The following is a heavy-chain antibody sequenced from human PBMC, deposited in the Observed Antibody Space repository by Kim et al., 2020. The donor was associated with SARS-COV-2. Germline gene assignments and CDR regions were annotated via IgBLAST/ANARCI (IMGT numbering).Heavy chain of an antibody. CDR3: ARDHYYGSESD. Sequence: GGSLRLSCAASGFTVRSNYMTWVRQAPGKGLEWVSVIFVGGTTYYADSVKGRFTIPRDHSANTVYLQMTSLRAEDTAVDYCARDHYYGSESDWGQGTLVT. J-gene: IGHJ4*02. D-gene: IGHD3-10*01. CDR2: IFVGGTT. V-gene: IGHV3-53*01. CDR1: GFTVRSNY.